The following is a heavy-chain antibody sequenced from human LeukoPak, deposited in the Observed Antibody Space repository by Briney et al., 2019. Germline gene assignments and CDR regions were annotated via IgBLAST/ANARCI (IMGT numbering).Heavy chain of an antibody. V-gene: IGHV1-18*01. CDR2: ISAYNGNT. Sequence: ASVKVSCKASGYTFTSYGISWVRQAPGQGLEWMGWISAYNGNTNYAEKLQDRVTMTTDTPTSTAYMELRGLRSDDTAVYYCARSVTGYCSGGSCYKNWVDPWGQGTPVTVSS. CDR3: ARSVTGYCSGGSCYKNWVDP. CDR1: GYTFTSYG. D-gene: IGHD2-15*01. J-gene: IGHJ5*02.